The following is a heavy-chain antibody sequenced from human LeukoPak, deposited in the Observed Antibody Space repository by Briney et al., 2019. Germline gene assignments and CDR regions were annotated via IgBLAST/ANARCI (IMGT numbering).Heavy chain of an antibody. Sequence: GGSLRLSCVASGFTFTDYAMTWVRQPPGRRLEWVSTITTTVGDTHYADSVKGRFPVSRDDSKGTLFLQMNSLRAEATGVYYCAKRPYGSGGGHFDHWGQGTLAIVSS. D-gene: IGHD3-10*01. CDR2: ITTTVGDT. J-gene: IGHJ4*02. CDR3: AKRPYGSGGGHFDH. V-gene: IGHV3-23*01. CDR1: GFTFTDYA.